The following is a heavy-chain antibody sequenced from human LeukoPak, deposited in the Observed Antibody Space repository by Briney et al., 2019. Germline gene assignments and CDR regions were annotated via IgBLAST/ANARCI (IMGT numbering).Heavy chain of an antibody. CDR2: ISGSGGSP. CDR1: GFTLSSYA. J-gene: IGHJ4*02. V-gene: IGHV3-23*01. D-gene: IGHD3-22*01. Sequence: PGGSLRLSCAASGFTLSSYAMSWVRQAPGKGLEWVSAISGSGGSPYYADSVKGRFTISRDNSKNTLYLQMNSLRAEDTAVYYCANLWEDYYDSSGPTGWGQGTLVTVSS. CDR3: ANLWEDYYDSSGPTG.